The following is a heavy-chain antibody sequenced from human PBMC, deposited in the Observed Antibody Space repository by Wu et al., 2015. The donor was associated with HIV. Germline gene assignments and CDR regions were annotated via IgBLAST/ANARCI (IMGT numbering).Heavy chain of an antibody. J-gene: IGHJ5*02. V-gene: IGHV1-18*01. CDR3: AREGVDAFDP. CDR2: ISANNGDT. CDR1: GGTFRRYA. Sequence: QVLLVQSGTEVKKPGSSVKVSCKTSGGTFRRYAVSWVRQAPGQGLEWMGWISANNGDTNYALKFQGRVIMTTDTSTSTAYMELRSLKSDDTAVYYCAREGVDAFDPWGQGTLVTVSS. D-gene: IGHD5-12*01.